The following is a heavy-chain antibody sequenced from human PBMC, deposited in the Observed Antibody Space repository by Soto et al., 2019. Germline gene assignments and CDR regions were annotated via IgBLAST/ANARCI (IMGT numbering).Heavy chain of an antibody. J-gene: IGHJ4*02. CDR2: INAGNGNT. V-gene: IGHV1-3*01. CDR3: ARDHRVVGNPDY. CDR1: GYTFTSYA. Sequence: QVQLVQSGAEVKKPGASVKVSCKASGYTFTSYAMHWVRQAPGQWLEWMGWINAGNGNTKDSQKFQGRVTITRDTSASTVYMELSSLRSEDTAVYYCARDHRVVGNPDYWGQGTLVSVSS. D-gene: IGHD2-15*01.